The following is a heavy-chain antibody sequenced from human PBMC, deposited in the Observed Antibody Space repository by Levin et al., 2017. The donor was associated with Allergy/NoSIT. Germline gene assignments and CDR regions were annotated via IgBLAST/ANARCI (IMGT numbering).Heavy chain of an antibody. J-gene: IGHJ4*02. CDR3: ARATRNPPLGELPSYYFDY. CDR1: GFTFSSYW. Sequence: GESLKISCAASGFTFSSYWMHWVRQAPGKGLVWVSRINSDGSSTSYADSVKGRFTISRDNAKNTLYLQMNSLRAEDTAVYYCARATRNPPLGELPSYYFDYWGQGTLVTVSS. CDR2: INSDGSST. V-gene: IGHV3-74*01. D-gene: IGHD3-10*01.